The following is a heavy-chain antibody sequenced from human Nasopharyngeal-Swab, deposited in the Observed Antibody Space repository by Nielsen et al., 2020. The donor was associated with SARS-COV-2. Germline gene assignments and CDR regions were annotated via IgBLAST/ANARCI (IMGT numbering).Heavy chain of an antibody. CDR2: INDRGSG. V-gene: IGHV4-34*08. CDR3: ARSQDAYYCMDV. D-gene: IGHD2-15*01. Sequence: AESLSLTCVVFGGTLIGFHWKWIRQTPGKGLEWIGEINDRGSGNYNPSLRSRLTISAVTSNIQFSLKLTSVTAAETASYSCARSQDAYYCMDVWGEGTTVTVSS. J-gene: IGHJ6*03. CDR1: GGTLIGFH.